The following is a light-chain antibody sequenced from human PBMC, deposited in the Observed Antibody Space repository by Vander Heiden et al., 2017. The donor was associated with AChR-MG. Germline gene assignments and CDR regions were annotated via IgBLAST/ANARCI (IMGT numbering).Light chain of an antibody. Sequence: DIQMTQSPSSLSASVGERVTITCRASQSISSYLNSYQQKPGKAPKLLIYVASSLQSAVPSRFSGSRSWTDFTLTMTRRQPEDFATYYCHQSYGIVYTFGQGTKLAIK. V-gene: IGKV1-39*01. CDR2: VAS. CDR3: HQSYGIVYT. J-gene: IGKJ2*01. CDR1: QSISSY.